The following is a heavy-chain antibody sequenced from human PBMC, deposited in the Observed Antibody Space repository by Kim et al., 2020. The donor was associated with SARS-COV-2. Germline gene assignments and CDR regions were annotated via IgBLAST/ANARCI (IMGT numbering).Heavy chain of an antibody. CDR3: ARSYSSGWYYYGMDV. V-gene: IGHV3-30-3*01. J-gene: IGHJ6*02. CDR2: ISYDGSNK. D-gene: IGHD6-19*01. Sequence: GGSLRLSCAASGFTFSSYAMHWVRQAPGKGLEWVAVISYDGSNKYYADSVKGRFTISRDNSKNTLYLQMNSLRAEDTAVYYCARSYSSGWYYYGMDVWGQGTTVTVSS. CDR1: GFTFSSYA.